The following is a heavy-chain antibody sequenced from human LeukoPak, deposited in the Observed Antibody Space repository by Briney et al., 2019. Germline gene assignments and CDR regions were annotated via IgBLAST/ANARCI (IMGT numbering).Heavy chain of an antibody. CDR2: IYYSGST. V-gene: IGHV4-59*12. J-gene: IGHJ4*02. CDR1: GGSISSYY. CDR3: ARRGSGSYFY. D-gene: IGHD1-26*01. Sequence: PSETLSLTCTVSGGSISSYYWSWIRQPPGKGLEWIGYIYYSGSTNYNPSLKSRVTISVDTSKNQFSLKLSSVTAADTAVYYCARRGSGSYFYWGQGTLVTVSS.